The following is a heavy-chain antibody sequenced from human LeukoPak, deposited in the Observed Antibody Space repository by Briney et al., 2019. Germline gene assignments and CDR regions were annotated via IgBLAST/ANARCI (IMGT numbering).Heavy chain of an antibody. D-gene: IGHD1-26*01. Sequence: PGGSLRLSCEASGLTFSSYSMNWVRQAPGKGLEWVSSISRSSSYIYYADSVRGRFTISRDNAKNSLYLQMNSLGAEDTAVYYCAHGDYSGYWGQGTLVTVSS. CDR3: AHGDYSGY. CDR1: GLTFSSYS. CDR2: ISRSSSYI. J-gene: IGHJ4*02. V-gene: IGHV3-21*01.